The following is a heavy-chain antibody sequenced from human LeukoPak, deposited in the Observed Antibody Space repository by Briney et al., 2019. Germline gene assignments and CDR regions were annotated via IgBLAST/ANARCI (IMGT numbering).Heavy chain of an antibody. V-gene: IGHV4-59*08. CDR3: ARRIVVVTAIGGAWFDP. CDR1: GGSFSGFY. Sequence: SETLSLTCAVYGGSFSGFYLSWIRQPPGKGLEWIGYFYYSGSTNYYPSLKSRVTISVDTSKDQFALKLSSVTAADTAVYYCARRIVVVTAIGGAWFDPWGQGTLVTVSS. D-gene: IGHD2-21*02. J-gene: IGHJ5*02. CDR2: FYYSGST.